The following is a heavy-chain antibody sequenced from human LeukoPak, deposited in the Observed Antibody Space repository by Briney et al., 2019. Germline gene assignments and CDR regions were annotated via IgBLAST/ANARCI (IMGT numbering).Heavy chain of an antibody. CDR3: ARGGTTVTTVLGY. D-gene: IGHD4-17*01. Sequence: PGGSLRLSCAASGFTFSSYWIHSVRQTPGKGLVWVSRINSDGSSTSYADSVKGRFTISRDNSKNTLFLQMNSLRGEDTAVYYCARGGTTVTTVLGYWGQGTQVTVSS. J-gene: IGHJ4*02. CDR2: INSDGSST. CDR1: GFTFSSYW. V-gene: IGHV3-74*01.